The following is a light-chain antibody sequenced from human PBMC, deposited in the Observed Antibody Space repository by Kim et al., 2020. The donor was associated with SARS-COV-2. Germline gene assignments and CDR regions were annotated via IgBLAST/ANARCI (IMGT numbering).Light chain of an antibody. CDR2: EDD. V-gene: IGLV6-57*03. J-gene: IGLJ2*01. Sequence: GKTVTISCTRSSGSIDDNYVQWYQQRPGGAPTTVIYEDDQRPSGVPDRFSGSIDSSSNSASLTIFGLKTEDEADYYCQSYNSSNVVFGGGTQLTV. CDR1: SGSIDDNY. CDR3: QSYNSSNVV.